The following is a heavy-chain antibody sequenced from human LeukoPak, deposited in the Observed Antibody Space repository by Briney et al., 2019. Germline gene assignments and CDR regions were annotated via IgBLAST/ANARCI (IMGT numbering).Heavy chain of an antibody. CDR1: GFTFSSYG. V-gene: IGHV3-33*08. D-gene: IGHD1-26*01. CDR2: IWYDGSNK. Sequence: PGRSLRLSCAASGFTFSSYGMHWVRQAPGKGLEWVAVIWYDGSNKYYADSVKGRFTISRDNSKNTLYLQMNSLRAEDTAVYYCARDGAAWIIDYWGQGTLVTVSS. J-gene: IGHJ4*02. CDR3: ARDGAAWIIDY.